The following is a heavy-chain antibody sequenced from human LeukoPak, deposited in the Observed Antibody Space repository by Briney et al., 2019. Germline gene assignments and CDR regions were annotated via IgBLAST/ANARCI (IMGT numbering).Heavy chain of an antibody. J-gene: IGHJ4*02. D-gene: IGHD4-23*01. V-gene: IGHV4-34*01. CDR3: TKPMSPGGHYAGNSGGFDV. Sequence: PSETLSLTCAVYGGSFSGYYWSWIRQPPGKGLEWIGEINHSGSTNYNPSLKSRVTISVDTSKNQFSLKLSSVTAADTAMYYCTKPMSPGGHYAGNSGGFDVWGQGIQVTVSS. CDR2: INHSGST. CDR1: GGSFSGYY.